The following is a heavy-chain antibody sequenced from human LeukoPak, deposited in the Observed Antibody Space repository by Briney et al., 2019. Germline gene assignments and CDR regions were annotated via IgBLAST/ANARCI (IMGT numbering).Heavy chain of an antibody. CDR3: ARAAAGTESYYYYGMDV. V-gene: IGHV1-18*01. Sequence: ASVKVSCKASGYTFTSYGISWVRQAPGQGLELMGWISAYNGNTNYAQKLQGRVTMTTDTSTSTAYMELRSLRSDDTAVYYCARAAAGTESYYYYGMDVWGQGTTVTVSS. J-gene: IGHJ6*02. D-gene: IGHD6-13*01. CDR1: GYTFTSYG. CDR2: ISAYNGNT.